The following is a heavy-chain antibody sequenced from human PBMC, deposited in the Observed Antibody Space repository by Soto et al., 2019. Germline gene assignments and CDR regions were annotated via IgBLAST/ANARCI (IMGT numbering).Heavy chain of an antibody. CDR1: GYTFANYD. Sequence: QVQLVQSGGEVKKPGASVKVPCKTSGYTFANYDFSWVRQAPGQGLEWMGWVSNKNGVTSYAEKFRDRVTITTDTSTSTVYMELRSLTSDDTAVYFCARERLNTGWYGFDYWGQGAQVTVSS. CDR2: VSNKNGVT. CDR3: ARERLNTGWYGFDY. V-gene: IGHV1-18*04. J-gene: IGHJ4*02. D-gene: IGHD6-19*01.